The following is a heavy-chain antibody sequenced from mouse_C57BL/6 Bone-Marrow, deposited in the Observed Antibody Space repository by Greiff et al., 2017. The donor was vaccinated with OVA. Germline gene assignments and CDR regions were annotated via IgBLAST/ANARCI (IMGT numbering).Heavy chain of an antibody. D-gene: IGHD2-4*01. V-gene: IGHV1-69*01. Sequence: QVQLQQPGAELVMPGASVKLSCKASGYTFTSYWMHWVKQRPGQGLEWIGEIDPSDSYTNYNQKFKGKATLTVDKSSSTAYMQLSSLTSEDSSVYYDAYSGDYDAGAMDYWGQGTSVTVSS. CDR3: AYSGDYDAGAMDY. CDR2: IDPSDSYT. CDR1: GYTFTSYW. J-gene: IGHJ4*01.